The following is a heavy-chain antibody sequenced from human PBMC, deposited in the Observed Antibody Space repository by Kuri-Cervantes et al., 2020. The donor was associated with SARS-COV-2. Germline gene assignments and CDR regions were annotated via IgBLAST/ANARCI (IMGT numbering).Heavy chain of an antibody. CDR1: GYTFTSYY. CDR3: ALLWFGELPDDY. Sequence: ASVKVSCKASGYTFTSYYMHWVRQAPGQGLEWMGIINPSSGSTSYAQKFQGRVNITRDTSASTAYMELSSLRSEDTAVYYCALLWFGELPDDYWGQGTLVTVSS. CDR2: INPSSGST. D-gene: IGHD3-10*01. J-gene: IGHJ4*02. V-gene: IGHV1-46*01.